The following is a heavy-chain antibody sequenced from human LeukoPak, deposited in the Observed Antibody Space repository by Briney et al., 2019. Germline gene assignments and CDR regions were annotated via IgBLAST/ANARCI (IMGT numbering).Heavy chain of an antibody. J-gene: IGHJ4*02. Sequence: GASVKVSCKASGGTFSSYAISWVRQAPGQGLEWMGGIIPIFGTANYAQKFQGRVTMTRDTSTSTVYMELSSLRSEDTAVYYCARDSIAAAGGSFDYWGQGTLVTVSS. D-gene: IGHD6-13*01. CDR1: GGTFSSYA. V-gene: IGHV1-69*05. CDR2: IIPIFGTA. CDR3: ARDSIAAAGGSFDY.